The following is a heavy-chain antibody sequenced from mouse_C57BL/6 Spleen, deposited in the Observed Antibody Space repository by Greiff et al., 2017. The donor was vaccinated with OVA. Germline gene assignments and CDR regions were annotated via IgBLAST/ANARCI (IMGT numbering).Heavy chain of an antibody. CDR1: GYTFTDYY. D-gene: IGHD2-5*01. Sequence: QVQLKESGPELVKPGASVKISCKASGYTFTDYYINWVKQRPGQGLEWIGWIFPGSGSTYYTEKFKGKATLTVDKSSSTAYMLLSSLTSEDSAVYFCARSKGDSNYEDFAYWGQGTLVTVSA. J-gene: IGHJ3*01. CDR2: IFPGSGST. CDR3: ARSKGDSNYEDFAY. V-gene: IGHV1-75*01.